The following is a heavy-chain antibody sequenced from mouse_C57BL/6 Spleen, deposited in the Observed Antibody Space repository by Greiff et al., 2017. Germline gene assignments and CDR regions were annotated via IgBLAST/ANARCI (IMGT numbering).Heavy chain of an antibody. D-gene: IGHD3-2*02. V-gene: IGHV1-52*01. CDR3: ARLGQLRLLDY. CDR2: IDPSDSET. CDR1: GYTFTSYW. J-gene: IGHJ2*01. Sequence: QVQLQQPGAELVRPGSSVKLSCKASGYTFTSYWMHWVKQRPIQGLEWIGNIDPSDSETHYNQKFKDKATLTVDKSSSTAYMQLSSLTSEDSAVYYCARLGQLRLLDYWGQGTTLTVSS.